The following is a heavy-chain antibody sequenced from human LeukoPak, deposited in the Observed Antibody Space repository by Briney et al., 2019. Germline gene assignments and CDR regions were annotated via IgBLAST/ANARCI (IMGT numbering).Heavy chain of an antibody. CDR3: ARHTYYGSGSYSAFDI. D-gene: IGHD3-10*01. CDR1: DGSISSYY. CDR2: IYYSGSA. J-gene: IGHJ3*02. Sequence: PSETLSLTCTVSDGSISSYYWSWIRQPPGKGLEGIGYIYYSGSANYNPSLKSRVTISVDTSQNQFSLKLSSLTAADTAVYYCARHTYYGSGSYSAFDIWGQGTKVTVSS. V-gene: IGHV4-59*08.